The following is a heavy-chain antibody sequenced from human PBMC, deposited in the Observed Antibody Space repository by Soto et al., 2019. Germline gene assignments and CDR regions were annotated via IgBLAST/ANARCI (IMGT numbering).Heavy chain of an antibody. CDR2: ISWNSGSI. CDR3: AKDTVGRTYGDYYGMDV. D-gene: IGHD4-17*01. CDR1: GFTFDDYA. V-gene: IGHV3-9*01. Sequence: GGSLRLSCAASGFTFDDYAMHWVRQAPGKGLEWVSGISWNSGSIGYADSVKGRFTISRDNAKNSLYLQMNSLRAEDTALYYCAKDTVGRTYGDYYGMDVWGQGTTVTVSS. J-gene: IGHJ6*02.